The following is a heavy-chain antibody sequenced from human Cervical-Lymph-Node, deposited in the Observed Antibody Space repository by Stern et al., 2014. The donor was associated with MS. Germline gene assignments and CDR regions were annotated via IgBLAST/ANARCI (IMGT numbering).Heavy chain of an antibody. CDR3: ARQPTAWASDV. D-gene: IGHD2-21*02. CDR2: IYPGDSET. CDR1: GYKFSIYW. Sequence: EVQLVESGAELIRPGESLKISCKGSGYKFSIYWIAWVRQMPGKGLEWMGIIYPGDSETRYSPPFQGQVTMSADKSTNTAYLQWSSLNASDTAMYFCARQPTAWASDVWGQGTLVTVSS. V-gene: IGHV5-51*01. J-gene: IGHJ4*02.